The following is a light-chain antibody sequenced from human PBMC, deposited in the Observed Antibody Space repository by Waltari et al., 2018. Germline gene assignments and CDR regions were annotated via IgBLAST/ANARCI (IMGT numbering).Light chain of an antibody. V-gene: IGLV4-69*01. CDR2: LNSDGSH. CDR3: QTWGTPNWV. CDR1: SGHSSYA. Sequence: QLVLTQSPSASASLGASVKPTCTLTSGHSSYAIAWPQQQPEKGPRYLMKLNSDGSHSKGDGIPDRFSGSSSGAERYLTISSLQSEDEADYYCQTWGTPNWVFGGGTKLTVL. J-gene: IGLJ3*02.